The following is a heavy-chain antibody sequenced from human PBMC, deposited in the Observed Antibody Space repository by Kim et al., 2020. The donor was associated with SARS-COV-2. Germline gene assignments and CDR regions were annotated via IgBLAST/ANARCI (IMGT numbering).Heavy chain of an antibody. J-gene: IGHJ5*02. CDR2: IYYSGST. CDR3: AQLTMDRFDP. Sequence: SETLSLTCTVSGGSISSYYWSWIRQPPGKGLEWIGYIYYSGSTNYNPSLKSRVTISVDTSKNQFSLKLSSVTAADTAVYYCAQLTMDRFDPWGQGTLVTVSS. V-gene: IGHV4-59*13. D-gene: IGHD3-10*01. CDR1: GGSISSYY.